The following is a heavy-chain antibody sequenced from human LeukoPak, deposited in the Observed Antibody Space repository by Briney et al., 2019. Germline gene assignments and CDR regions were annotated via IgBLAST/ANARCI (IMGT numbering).Heavy chain of an antibody. J-gene: IGHJ6*03. CDR3: ARARYMVRGVINYYYYMDV. D-gene: IGHD3-10*01. Sequence: SETLSLTCTVSGGSISSGSYSWSWIRQPAGKGLEWIGRIYTSGSTNYNPSLKSRVTISVDTSKNQFSLKLSSVTAADTAVYYCARARYMVRGVINYYYYMDVWGKGTTVTISS. CDR2: IYTSGST. CDR1: GGSISSGSYS. V-gene: IGHV4-61*02.